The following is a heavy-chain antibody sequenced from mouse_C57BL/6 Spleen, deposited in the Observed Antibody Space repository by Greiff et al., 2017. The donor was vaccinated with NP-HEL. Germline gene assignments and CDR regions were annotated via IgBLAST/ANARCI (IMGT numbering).Heavy chain of an antibody. CDR3: ARTSVTTVVAPFDY. CDR1: GYAFSSYW. V-gene: IGHV1-80*01. J-gene: IGHJ2*01. Sequence: VQRVESGAELVKPGASVKISCKASGYAFSSYWMNWVKQRPGKGLEWIGQIYPGDGDTNYNGKFKGKATLTADKSSSTAYMQLSSLTSEDSAVYFCARTSVTTVVAPFDYWGQGTTLTVSS. D-gene: IGHD1-1*01. CDR2: IYPGDGDT.